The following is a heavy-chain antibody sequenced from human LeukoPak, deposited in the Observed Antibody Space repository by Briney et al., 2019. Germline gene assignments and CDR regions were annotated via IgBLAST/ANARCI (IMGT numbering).Heavy chain of an antibody. D-gene: IGHD1-26*01. CDR1: GFTFSNYW. V-gene: IGHV3-53*01. J-gene: IGHJ4*02. CDR2: IYSGGST. CDR3: AREFRRVGY. Sequence: PGGSLRLSCAASGFTFSNYWMHWVRQAPGKGLEWVSVIYSGGSTYYADSVKGRFTISRDNSKNTLYLQMNSLRAEDTAVYYCAREFRRVGYWGQGTLVTVSS.